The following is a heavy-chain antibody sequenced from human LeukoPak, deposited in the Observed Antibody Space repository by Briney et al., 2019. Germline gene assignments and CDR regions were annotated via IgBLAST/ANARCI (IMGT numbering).Heavy chain of an antibody. CDR3: AKDLQTIAVAGPFDH. V-gene: IGHV3-30*18. CDR2: ISYDGGDK. D-gene: IGHD6-19*01. J-gene: IGHJ4*02. Sequence: GGSLRLSCAASGFTFSSFGMHWVRQAPGKGLEWMAVISYDGGDKYYADSVRARFTISRDSSKNTLYLRMNSLRVEDTAVYYCAKDLQTIAVAGPFDHWGQGTLVTVSS. CDR1: GFTFSSFG.